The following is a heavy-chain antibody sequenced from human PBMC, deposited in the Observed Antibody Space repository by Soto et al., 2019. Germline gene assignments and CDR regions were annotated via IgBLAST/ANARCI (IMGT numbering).Heavy chain of an antibody. CDR3: ARAKLLRYCSGGSCYQYQGFDY. D-gene: IGHD2-15*01. CDR1: GYTFTSYD. V-gene: IGHV1-8*01. CDR2: MNPNSGNT. Sequence: ASVKVSCKASGYTFTSYDINWVRQATGQGLEWMGWMNPNSGNTGYAQKFQGRVTMTRNTSISTAYMELSSLRSEDTAVYYCARAKLLRYCSGGSCYQYQGFDYWGQGTLVTVSS. J-gene: IGHJ4*02.